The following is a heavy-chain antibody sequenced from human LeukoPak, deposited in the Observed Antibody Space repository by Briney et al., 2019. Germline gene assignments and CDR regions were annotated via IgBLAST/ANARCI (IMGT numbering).Heavy chain of an antibody. D-gene: IGHD6-19*01. V-gene: IGHV4-34*01. CDR3: ARASRYSSGFNWFDP. J-gene: IGHJ5*02. Sequence: KPSETLSLTCAVYGGSFSGYYWSWIRQPPGKGLEWIGEINHSGSTNYNPSLKSRVTISVDTSKNQFSLKLSSVTAADTAVYYCARASRYSSGFNWFDPWGQGTLVTVSS. CDR2: INHSGST. CDR1: GGSFSGYY.